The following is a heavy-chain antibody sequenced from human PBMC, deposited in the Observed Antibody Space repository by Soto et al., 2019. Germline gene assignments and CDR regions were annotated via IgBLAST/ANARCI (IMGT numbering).Heavy chain of an antibody. J-gene: IGHJ4*02. Sequence: GGSLRLSCAASGFTFSNYAMSWVRQAPGMGLEWVSAVSASGGSTYYADSVKGRSTISRDNSKNTLYLQMNGLRAEDTAVYYCAKELGSSGFYFSSSDYWGLGILVTVSS. V-gene: IGHV3-23*01. D-gene: IGHD3-22*01. CDR2: VSASGGST. CDR3: AKELGSSGFYFSSSDY. CDR1: GFTFSNYA.